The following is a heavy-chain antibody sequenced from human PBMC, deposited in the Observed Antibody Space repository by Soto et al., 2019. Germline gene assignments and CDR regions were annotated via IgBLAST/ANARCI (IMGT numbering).Heavy chain of an antibody. V-gene: IGHV3-33*01. J-gene: IGHJ6*02. D-gene: IGHD3-3*01. CDR2: IWYDGSNK. Sequence: QVQLVESGGGVVQPGRSLRLSCAASGFTFSSYGMHWVRQAPGKGLEWVAVIWYDGSNKYYADSVKGRFTISRDNSKNTLYLQMNSLSAEDTDVYYCARDTQFLVWLTNYYYYYGMDVWGQGTTVTVSS. CDR1: GFTFSSYG. CDR3: ARDTQFLVWLTNYYYYYGMDV.